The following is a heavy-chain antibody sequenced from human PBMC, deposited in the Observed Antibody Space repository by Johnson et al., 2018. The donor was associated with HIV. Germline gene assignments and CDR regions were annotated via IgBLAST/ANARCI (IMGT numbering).Heavy chain of an antibody. CDR3: ARDGGGGALDI. CDR1: GFTFNNYY. D-gene: IGHD3-16*01. J-gene: IGHJ3*02. Sequence: EQLVESGGDLVQPGGSLRLSCAASGFTFNNYYMAWVRQAPGKGLEWVATMNRGGSEIFYVASVKGRFTISGDIAKNSLYLQMNSLRADDTAIYYCARDGGGGALDIWGQGTMVIVSS. CDR2: MNRGGSEI. V-gene: IGHV3-7*01.